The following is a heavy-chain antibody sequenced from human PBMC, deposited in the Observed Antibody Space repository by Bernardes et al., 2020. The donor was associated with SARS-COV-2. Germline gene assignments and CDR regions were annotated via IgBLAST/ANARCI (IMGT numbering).Heavy chain of an antibody. Sequence: GGSLRLSCTASGFRFINVWMTWVRQAPGKGLEWLGRIKSKADGGTADYAAPVKGRFTISRDDSEDTLYLHMNNLKTDDTAVYYCTTGSIFQEGAFDIWGQGTMVTVSS. D-gene: IGHD3-3*01. J-gene: IGHJ3*02. CDR2: IKSKADGGTA. CDR1: GFRFINVW. V-gene: IGHV3-15*01. CDR3: TTGSIFQEGAFDI.